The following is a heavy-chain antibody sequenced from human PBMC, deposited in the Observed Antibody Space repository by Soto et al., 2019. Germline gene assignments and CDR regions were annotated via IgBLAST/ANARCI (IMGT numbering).Heavy chain of an antibody. Sequence: QVQLVQSGAELKKPGSSVRVSCQASGGTFSSYSVNWGRQAPGQGLEWMGGIIPIFPTADHAPRFQGRVPITADTSTNTAHMELSNLRYDDMAVHYCAIRTSVFGVVAMGGLDVWGQGTTVTVSS. D-gene: IGHD3-3*01. CDR2: IIPIFPTA. V-gene: IGHV1-69*14. CDR1: GGTFSSYS. J-gene: IGHJ6*01. CDR3: AIRTSVFGVVAMGGLDV.